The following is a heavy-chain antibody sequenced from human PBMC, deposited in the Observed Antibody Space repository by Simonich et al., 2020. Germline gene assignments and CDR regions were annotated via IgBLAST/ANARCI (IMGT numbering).Heavy chain of an antibody. CDR1: GFTFSSYE. Sequence: EVQLVESGGGLVQPGGSLRLSCAASGFTFSSYEMNWVRRAPGKGLEWVSYISSSGSTIYYADSVKCRFTISRDNAKNSLYLQMNSLRAEDTAVYYCARDFRLQLVEIGTYYYYGMDVWGQGTTVTVSS. CDR2: ISSSGSTI. V-gene: IGHV3-48*03. J-gene: IGHJ6*02. CDR3: ARDFRLQLVEIGTYYYYGMDV. D-gene: IGHD6-6*01.